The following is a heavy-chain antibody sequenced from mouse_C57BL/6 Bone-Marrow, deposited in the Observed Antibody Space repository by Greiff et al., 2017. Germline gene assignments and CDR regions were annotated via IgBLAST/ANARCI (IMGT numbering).Heavy chain of an antibody. J-gene: IGHJ4*01. CDR3: ARQDYDYAFYAMDY. CDR2: ISNGGGST. CDR1: GFTFSDYY. D-gene: IGHD2-4*01. Sequence: EVQRVESGGGLVQPGGSLKLSCAASGFTFSDYYMYWVRQTPEKRLEWVAYISNGGGSTYYPDTVQGRFTISRDNAKNTLYLQMSRLKSEDTAMYYCARQDYDYAFYAMDYWGQGTSVTVSS. V-gene: IGHV5-12*01.